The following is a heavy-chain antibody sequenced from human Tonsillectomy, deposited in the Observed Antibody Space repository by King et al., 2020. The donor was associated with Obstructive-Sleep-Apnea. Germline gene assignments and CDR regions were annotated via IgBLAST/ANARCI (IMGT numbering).Heavy chain of an antibody. CDR1: GFTFNNYA. Sequence: VQLVESGGGVVQPGRSLRLSCAASGFTFNNYAMHWVRQAPGKGLEWVAVISYDGSNKYYADSVKGRLTISRDNSKNTLDLHMNSLRTEDTAVYYCARDLSGYFTFDIWGQGTMVTVSS. J-gene: IGHJ3*02. CDR3: ARDLSGYFTFDI. CDR2: ISYDGSNK. V-gene: IGHV3-30*04. D-gene: IGHD5-12*01.